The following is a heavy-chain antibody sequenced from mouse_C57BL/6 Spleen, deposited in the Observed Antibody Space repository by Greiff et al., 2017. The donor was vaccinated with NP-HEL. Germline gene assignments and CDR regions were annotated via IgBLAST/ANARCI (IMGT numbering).Heavy chain of an antibody. D-gene: IGHD4-1*01. J-gene: IGHJ2*01. CDR1: GFTFSDYY. CDR2: INYDGSST. V-gene: IGHV5-16*01. Sequence: EVHLVESEGGLVQPGRSMKLSCTASGFTFSDYYMAWVRQVPEKGLEWVANINYDGSSTYYLDSLKSRFIISRDNAKNILYLQMSSLKSEDTATYYCARELTAYYFDYWGQGTTLTVSS. CDR3: ARELTAYYFDY.